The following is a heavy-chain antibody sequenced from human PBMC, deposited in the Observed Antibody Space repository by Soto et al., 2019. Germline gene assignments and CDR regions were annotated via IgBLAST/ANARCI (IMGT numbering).Heavy chain of an antibody. D-gene: IGHD3-10*01. CDR2: ISFDGRNT. CDR1: GFTFDNYG. Sequence: GGSLRLSCVASGFTFDNYGIHWVRQAPGKGLEWVAVISFDGRNTDYAESVKGRFTISRDNSKNTLYLQMASLRAEDTAVYYCVKQSGAGSYYYVGSGGLFDFCGHGILVTVSS. CDR3: VKQSGAGSYYYVGSGGLFDF. J-gene: IGHJ4*01. V-gene: IGHV3-30*18.